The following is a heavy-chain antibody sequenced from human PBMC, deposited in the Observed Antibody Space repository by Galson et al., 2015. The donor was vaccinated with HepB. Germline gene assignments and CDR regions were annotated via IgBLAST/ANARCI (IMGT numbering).Heavy chain of an antibody. V-gene: IGHV3-11*01. Sequence: SLRLSCAASGFTFSSYAMSWIRQAPGKGLEWVSYISSSGSTIYYADSVKGRLTISRDNAKNSLYLQMNSLRAEDTAVYYCARGSRDGYNYKGYAFDIWGQGTMVTVSS. D-gene: IGHD5-24*01. CDR1: GFTFSSYA. CDR2: ISSSGSTI. CDR3: ARGSRDGYNYKGYAFDI. J-gene: IGHJ3*02.